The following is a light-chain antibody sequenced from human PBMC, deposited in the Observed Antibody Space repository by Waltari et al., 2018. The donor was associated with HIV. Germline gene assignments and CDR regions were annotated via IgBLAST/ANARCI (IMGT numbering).Light chain of an antibody. Sequence: IQMTQSPSTLSASVGDRVTIACRASHPITNWLAWYHQKPGKAPRLLIYEESTLERGVPSRFSGSGSGTDFTRTIRSLQPEEFATYYCQQYNRYFSWAFGQGTKVEVK. CDR2: EES. V-gene: IGKV1-5*03. CDR1: HPITNW. J-gene: IGKJ1*01. CDR3: QQYNRYFSWA.